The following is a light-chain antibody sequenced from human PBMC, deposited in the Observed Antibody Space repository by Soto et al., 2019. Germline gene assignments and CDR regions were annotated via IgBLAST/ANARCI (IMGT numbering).Light chain of an antibody. CDR1: QSVGNN. J-gene: IGKJ4*01. CDR2: ATS. V-gene: IGKV3-15*01. Sequence: EIVLTQSPATLSVSPGERATLSCRASQSVGNNFAWYQQKPGQAPSLLIFATSTRATGVPARFSGSGSGTEFTLTISSLQSEDFARYYCQQYGDWPLTVGGGAKVEIE. CDR3: QQYGDWPLT.